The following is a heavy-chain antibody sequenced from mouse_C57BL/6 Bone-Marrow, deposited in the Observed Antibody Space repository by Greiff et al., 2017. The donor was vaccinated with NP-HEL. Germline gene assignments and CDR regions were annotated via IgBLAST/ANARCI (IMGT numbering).Heavy chain of an antibody. Sequence: EVKVVESGGGLVQPGGSLKLSCAASGFTFSDYGMAWVRQAPRKGPEWVAFISNLAYSIYYADTVTGRFTISRENAKNTLYLEMSSLRSEDTAMYYCARRGGPSYYAMDYWGQGTSVTVSS. V-gene: IGHV5-15*04. CDR3: ARRGGPSYYAMDY. D-gene: IGHD1-1*02. CDR1: GFTFSDYG. J-gene: IGHJ4*01. CDR2: ISNLAYSI.